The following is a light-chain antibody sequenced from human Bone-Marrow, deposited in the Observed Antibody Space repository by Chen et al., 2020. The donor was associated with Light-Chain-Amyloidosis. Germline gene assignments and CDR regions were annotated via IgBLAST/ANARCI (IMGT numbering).Light chain of an antibody. CDR3: RRYGTWPLT. Sequence: EIVLTQSPGTLSLSPGEGANLSCRASQTISSNYLTWYQQKFGQAPRLLIYGSSSRATGIPDRFTGSGSGTDFTLTINRLVPEVFAMYYCRRYGTWPLTYGGGTKVESK. J-gene: IGKJ4*01. CDR2: GSS. CDR1: QTISSNY. V-gene: IGKV3-20*01.